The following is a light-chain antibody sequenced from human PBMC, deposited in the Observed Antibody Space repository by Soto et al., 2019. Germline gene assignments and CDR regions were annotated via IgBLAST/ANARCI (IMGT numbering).Light chain of an antibody. CDR2: AAS. CDR1: QSISSY. Sequence: DIQLTQSQDSLSASLGARVALTGRASQSISSYLNWYQQKPGKAPKLLIYAASSLQSGVPSRFSGSGSGTDFTLTISSLQPEDFAIYYCQQSYRTPWTFGQGTKVDI. V-gene: IGKV1-39*01. CDR3: QQSYRTPWT. J-gene: IGKJ1*01.